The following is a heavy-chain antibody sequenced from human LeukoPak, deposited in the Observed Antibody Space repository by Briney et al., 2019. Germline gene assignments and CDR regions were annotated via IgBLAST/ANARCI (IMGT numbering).Heavy chain of an antibody. CDR1: GFTFSSYW. J-gene: IGHJ4*02. CDR2: IKQDGSEK. Sequence: PGGSLRLSCAASGFTFSSYWMSWVRQAPGKGLEWVANIKQDGSEKYYVDSVKGRFTISRDNAKNSLYLQMNSLRAEDTAVYYCARDYGSGSYYVFPRFDYWGQGTLVTVSS. V-gene: IGHV3-7*01. CDR3: ARDYGSGSYYVFPRFDY. D-gene: IGHD3-10*01.